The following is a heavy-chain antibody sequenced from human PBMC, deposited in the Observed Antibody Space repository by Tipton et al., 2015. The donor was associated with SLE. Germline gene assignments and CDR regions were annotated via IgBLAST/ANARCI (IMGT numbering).Heavy chain of an antibody. Sequence: GSLRLSCTVSGASISSSSYYWVWFRQPPGKGLEWTGSVYYSGSTSYNPSLKSRVTMSIDTSKNQFSLKLSSVTDVDTAVYYCARTAGRSVKLWYFDLWGRGTLVTVSS. V-gene: IGHV4-39*07. J-gene: IGHJ2*01. CDR2: VYYSGST. CDR3: ARTAGRSVKLWYFDL. D-gene: IGHD5-18*01. CDR1: GASISSSSYY.